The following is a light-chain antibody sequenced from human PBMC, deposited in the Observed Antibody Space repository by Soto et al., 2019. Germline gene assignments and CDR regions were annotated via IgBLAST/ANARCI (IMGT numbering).Light chain of an antibody. CDR1: QSISSW. CDR2: DAS. J-gene: IGKJ4*01. V-gene: IGKV1-5*01. CDR3: QQYNSYSPRT. Sequence: DIQMTQSPSTLSASVGDRVTITCRASQSISSWLAWYQQKPGKAPKLLIYDASSLESGVPSRFSGSGSGTEFTLTISSLQPDDFATYYCQQYNSYSPRTFSGGTKVDIK.